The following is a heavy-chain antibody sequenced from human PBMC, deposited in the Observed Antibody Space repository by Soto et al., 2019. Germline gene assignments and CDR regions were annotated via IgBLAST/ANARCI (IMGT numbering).Heavy chain of an antibody. D-gene: IGHD2-2*01. J-gene: IGHJ5*02. Sequence: PGESLKISCKASGYSFTNYWIGWVRQLPGIGLEWMGIIYPGDSDTRYNPSFQGQVTFSADKSISTAYLQWSSLKASDTAIYYCTRRQYCGRSSCHRELSETNWFDPWGKGSLVTVAS. V-gene: IGHV5-51*01. CDR3: TRRQYCGRSSCHRELSETNWFDP. CDR1: GYSFTNYW. CDR2: IYPGDSDT.